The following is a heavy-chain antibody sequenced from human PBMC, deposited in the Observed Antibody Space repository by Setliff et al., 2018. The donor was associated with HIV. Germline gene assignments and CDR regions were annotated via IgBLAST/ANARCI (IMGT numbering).Heavy chain of an antibody. CDR1: AFSFGNNA. J-gene: IGHJ5*02. V-gene: IGHV3-30-3*01. D-gene: IGHD3-16*01. CDR2: IAYDGNYK. CDR3: ASILETATNWGALWFDP. Sequence: GGSLRLSCVASAFSFGNNAMHWVRQAPGKGLEWVAVIAYDGNYKYYADSVKGRFTISRDNSNNRLYLQMNSLRAEDTAVYYCASILETATNWGALWFDPWGQGTLVTVSS.